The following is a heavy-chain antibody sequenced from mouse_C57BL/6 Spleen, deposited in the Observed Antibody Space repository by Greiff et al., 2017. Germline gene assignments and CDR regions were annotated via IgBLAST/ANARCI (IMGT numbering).Heavy chain of an antibody. D-gene: IGHD1-1*01. CDR2: IYPGSGST. Sequence: QVQLPPPGAELVKPGASVKMSCKASGYTFTSYWITWVKQRPGQGLEWIGDIYPGSGSTNYNEKFKGKATLTVDKSSSTAYMQLSRLTSEDSSVYYCAGFGSSDVYYAMDYWGQGTSVTVSS. CDR3: AGFGSSDVYYAMDY. J-gene: IGHJ4*01. CDR1: GYTFTSYW. V-gene: IGHV1-55*01.